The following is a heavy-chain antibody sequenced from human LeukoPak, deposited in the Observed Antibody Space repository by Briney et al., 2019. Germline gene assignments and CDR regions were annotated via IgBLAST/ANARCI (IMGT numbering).Heavy chain of an antibody. Sequence: PGGSLRLSCAASGFTFSSYWMHWVRQAPGKGLVWVSRINTDGSSTSYVDSVKGRFTISRDNAKNTLYLQMNSLRAEDTAVYYCARDHRGYGDYYYYYMDVWGKGTTVTISS. CDR2: INTDGSST. J-gene: IGHJ6*03. V-gene: IGHV3-74*01. CDR3: ARDHRGYGDYYYYYMDV. D-gene: IGHD4-17*01. CDR1: GFTFSSYW.